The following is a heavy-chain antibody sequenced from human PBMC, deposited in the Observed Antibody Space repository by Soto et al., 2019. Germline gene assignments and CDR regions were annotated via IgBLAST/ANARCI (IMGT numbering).Heavy chain of an antibody. CDR2: MSWDGSDE. Sequence: QVQLVESGGGVVQPGRSLRLSCAASGFTFSSYGMHWVRQAPGKGLEWVAVMSWDGSDEFYEETVKGRFTVSRDNSRNTLYLQMNSLSPADTAVYYCAKEGCSGGICYGFDYWGQGTLVTVSS. D-gene: IGHD2-15*01. CDR3: AKEGCSGGICYGFDY. V-gene: IGHV3-30*18. CDR1: GFTFSSYG. J-gene: IGHJ4*02.